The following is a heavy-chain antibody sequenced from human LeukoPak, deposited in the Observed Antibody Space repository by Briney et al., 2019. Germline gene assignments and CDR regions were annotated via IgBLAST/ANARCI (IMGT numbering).Heavy chain of an antibody. CDR2: ISGSGGST. V-gene: IGHV3-23*01. D-gene: IGHD2-2*02. CDR3: AKAAYCSSTSCYTRLTGWFDP. J-gene: IGHJ5*02. CDR1: GFTFSSYA. Sequence: GGSLRLSCAASGFTFSSYAMSWVRQAPGKGLEWVSAISGSGGSTYYADSVKGRFTISRDNSKNTLYLQMNSLRAEDTAVYYCAKAAYCSSTSCYTRLTGWFDPWGQGTLVTVSS.